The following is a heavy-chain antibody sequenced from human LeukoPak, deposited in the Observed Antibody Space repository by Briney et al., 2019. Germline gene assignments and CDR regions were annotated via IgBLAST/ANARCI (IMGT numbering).Heavy chain of an antibody. CDR1: GFTFSDYY. V-gene: IGHV3-11*01. CDR2: ISSGGSTI. D-gene: IGHD6-13*01. Sequence: PGGSLRLSCAASGFTFSDYYMSWLRQAPGKGLEWVSYISSGGSTIYYADSVKGRFTISRDNAKNSLYLQMNSLRAEDTAVYYCARDQQQLVPWGQGTLVTVSS. CDR3: ARDQQQLVP. J-gene: IGHJ5*02.